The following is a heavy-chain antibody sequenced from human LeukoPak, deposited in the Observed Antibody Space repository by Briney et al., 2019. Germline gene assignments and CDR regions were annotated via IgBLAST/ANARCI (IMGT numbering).Heavy chain of an antibody. CDR1: GYTFTSYD. Sequence: ASVKVSCKASGYTFTSYDISWVRQATGQGLEWMGWMNPNSGNTGYAQKFQGRVTITRNTSISTAYMELSSLRSEDTAVYYCARLTSRTIFGVVTTWYFDYWGQGTLVTVSS. D-gene: IGHD3-3*01. V-gene: IGHV1-8*03. J-gene: IGHJ4*02. CDR3: ARLTSRTIFGVVTTWYFDY. CDR2: MNPNSGNT.